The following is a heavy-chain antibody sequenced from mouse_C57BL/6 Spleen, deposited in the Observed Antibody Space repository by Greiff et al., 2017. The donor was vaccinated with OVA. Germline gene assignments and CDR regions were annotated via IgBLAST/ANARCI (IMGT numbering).Heavy chain of an antibody. CDR2: ISSGSSTI. CDR1: GFTFSDYG. J-gene: IGHJ4*01. V-gene: IGHV5-17*01. CDR3: ARSYDGYPHYYAMDY. D-gene: IGHD2-3*01. Sequence: EVKLMESGGGLVKPGGSLKLSCAASGFTFSDYGMHWVRQAPGKGLEWVAYISSGSSTIYYADTVKGRFTISRDNAKNTLFLQMTRLRSEDTAMYYCARSYDGYPHYYAMDYWGQGTSVTVSS.